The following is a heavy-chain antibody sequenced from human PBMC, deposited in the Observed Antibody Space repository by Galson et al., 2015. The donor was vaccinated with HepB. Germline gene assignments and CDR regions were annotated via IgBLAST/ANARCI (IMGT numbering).Heavy chain of an antibody. J-gene: IGHJ3*02. D-gene: IGHD6-19*01. V-gene: IGHV3-11*03. CDR3: ARRMQWVGGFDM. CDR1: GFAFSDYY. Sequence: SLRLSCAASGFAFSDYYMSWVRQAPGKGLEWVSYISSGSGYTEYADSEKGRFTISRDNAKNSLYLQMNSLKADDTAVYYCARRMQWVGGFDMWGQGTMVTVSS. CDR2: ISSGSGYT.